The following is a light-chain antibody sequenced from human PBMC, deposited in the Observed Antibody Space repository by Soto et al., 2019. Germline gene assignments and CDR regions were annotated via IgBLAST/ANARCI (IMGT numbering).Light chain of an antibody. CDR3: AAWDDSLSGPNYV. V-gene: IGLV1-44*01. CDR1: TSNIGTNT. CDR2: STN. J-gene: IGLJ1*01. Sequence: QSVLTQPPSASGTPGQRVTISCSGGTSNIGTNTVDWYQQLPGTAPKLLIYSTNQRPSGVPDRFSGSKSGTSASLAISGLQSEDEADYYCAAWDDSLSGPNYVFGTGTKVTVL.